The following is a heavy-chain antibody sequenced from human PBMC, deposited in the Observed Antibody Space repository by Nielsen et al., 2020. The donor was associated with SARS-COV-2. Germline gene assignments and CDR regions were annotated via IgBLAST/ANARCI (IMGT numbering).Heavy chain of an antibody. D-gene: IGHD6-6*01. J-gene: IGHJ4*02. CDR3: ARYSIAARHFDY. Sequence: ASVKVSCKASGYTFTSYAMHWVRQAPGQRLEWMGWINAGNGNTKYSQKFQGRVTITRDTSASTAYMELRRLRSEDTAVYYCARYSIAARHFDYWGQGTLVTVSS. CDR1: GYTFTSYA. CDR2: INAGNGNT. V-gene: IGHV1-3*01.